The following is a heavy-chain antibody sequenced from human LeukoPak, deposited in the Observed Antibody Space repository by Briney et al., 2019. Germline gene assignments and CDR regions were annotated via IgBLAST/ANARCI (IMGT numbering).Heavy chain of an antibody. J-gene: IGHJ4*02. V-gene: IGHV3-30*02. CDR3: AKVKGRYGDYGFDY. D-gene: IGHD4-17*01. CDR2: TRYDESNK. CDR1: GFTLNTYG. Sequence: PGGSLRLSCAASGFTLNTYGMHWVRQAPGKGLEWVALTRYDESNKYYAGSVKGRFTISRDSSKNTLYLQMNNLRAEDTAVYYCAKVKGRYGDYGFDYWGQGTLVTVSS.